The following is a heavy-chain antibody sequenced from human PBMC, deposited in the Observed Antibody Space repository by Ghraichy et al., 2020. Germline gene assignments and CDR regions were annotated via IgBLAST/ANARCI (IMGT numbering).Heavy chain of an antibody. CDR3: AGHSSGWYRPPDC. D-gene: IGHD6-19*01. CDR1: GFTFSSYW. Sequence: GESLNISCAASGFTFSSYWMHWVRQAPGKGLVWVSRINGDGGSTTYADSVKGRFTISRDNAKNTLYLQMDGLRVEDTAVYYCAGHSSGWYRPPDCWGQGTLVTVSS. J-gene: IGHJ4*02. CDR2: INGDGGST. V-gene: IGHV3-74*01.